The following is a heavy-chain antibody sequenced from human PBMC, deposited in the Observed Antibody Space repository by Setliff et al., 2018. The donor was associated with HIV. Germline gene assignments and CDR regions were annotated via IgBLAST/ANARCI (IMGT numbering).Heavy chain of an antibody. Sequence: GASVTVSCKASGYTFTTYGINWVRQAPGQGLEWMGWISTYNGNTNYAQKFQGRVTMTTDTSSNTAYMELRSLRSDDTAMYYCARDWSSNWTNYFDYWGRGTLVTVSS. D-gene: IGHD1-20*01. CDR2: ISTYNGNT. CDR1: GYTFTTYG. J-gene: IGHJ4*02. V-gene: IGHV1-18*01. CDR3: ARDWSSNWTNYFDY.